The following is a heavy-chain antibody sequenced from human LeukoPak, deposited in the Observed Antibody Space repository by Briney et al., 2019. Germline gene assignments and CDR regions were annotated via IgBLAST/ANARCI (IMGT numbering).Heavy chain of an antibody. V-gene: IGHV4-59*01. D-gene: IGHD5-18*01. CDR1: DDSMSSYY. Sequence: SETLSLTCTVSDDSMSSYYWNWIRQPPGKGLEWIGYVYYSGGTNYNPSLKSRVTISLDTSKNQFSLKLSSVPAADTAVYYCARRANTAPPYYFDYWGQGTLVTVSS. CDR3: ARRANTAPPYYFDY. CDR2: VYYSGGT. J-gene: IGHJ4*02.